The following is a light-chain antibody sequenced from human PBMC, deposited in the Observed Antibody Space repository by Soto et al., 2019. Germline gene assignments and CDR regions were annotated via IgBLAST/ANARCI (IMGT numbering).Light chain of an antibody. J-gene: IGKJ4*01. V-gene: IGKV1-5*03. CDR1: QSISTW. CDR2: MAS. Sequence: DIQMTQSPSTLSASVGDRVTITCRASQSISTWLAWYQQKPGKAPNLLIYMASNVEGGVPSRFSGSGSGIEFNLTIRSLQPDDFATYYCQQYNTYPLAFGGGPMVEI. CDR3: QQYNTYPLA.